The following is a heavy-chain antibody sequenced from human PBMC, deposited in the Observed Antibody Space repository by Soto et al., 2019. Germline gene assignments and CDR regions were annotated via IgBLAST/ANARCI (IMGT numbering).Heavy chain of an antibody. CDR1: GFTFSRAW. CDR3: AKDLRTTVTTYFDY. Sequence: PGGSLRLSCAASGFTFSRAWMSWVRQAPGKGLEWVANIKEDGGVKNYVDSVKGRFTISRDNVENSLYLQMNSLRAEDTAVYYCAKDLRTTVTTYFDYWGQGTLVTVSS. J-gene: IGHJ4*02. D-gene: IGHD4-17*01. CDR2: IKEDGGVK. V-gene: IGHV3-7*01.